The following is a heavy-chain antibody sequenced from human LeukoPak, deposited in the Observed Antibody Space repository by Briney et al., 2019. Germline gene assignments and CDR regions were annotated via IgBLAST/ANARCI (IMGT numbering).Heavy chain of an antibody. J-gene: IGHJ4*02. V-gene: IGHV4-59*08. Sequence: SETLSLTCTVSGGSISSYYWSWIRQPPGKGLEWIGYIYYSGSTNYNPSLKSRVTISVDTSKNQFSLKLSSVTAADTAVYYCARQVRSGHFDYWGQGILVTVSS. D-gene: IGHD2-8*02. CDR3: ARQVRSGHFDY. CDR2: IYYSGST. CDR1: GGSISSYY.